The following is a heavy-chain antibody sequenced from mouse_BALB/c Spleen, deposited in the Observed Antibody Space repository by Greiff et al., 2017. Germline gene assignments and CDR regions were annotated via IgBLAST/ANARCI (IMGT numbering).Heavy chain of an antibody. CDR1: GFTFTDYY. CDR3: ARDRYYYGSSYYAMDY. Sequence: DVKLVESGGGLVQPGGSLRLSCATSGFTFTDYYMSWVRQPPGKALEWLGFIRNKANGYTTEYSASVKGRFTISRDNSQSILYLQMNTLRAEDSATYYCARDRYYYGSSYYAMDYWGQGTSVTVSS. CDR2: IRNKANGYTT. J-gene: IGHJ4*01. D-gene: IGHD1-1*01. V-gene: IGHV7-3*02.